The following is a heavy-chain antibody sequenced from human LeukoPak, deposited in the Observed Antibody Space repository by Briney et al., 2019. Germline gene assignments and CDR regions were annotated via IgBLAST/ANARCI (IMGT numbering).Heavy chain of an antibody. D-gene: IGHD5-24*01. CDR3: AREARYSFDY. Sequence: GGSLRLSCAASEFTLRTYWMSWVRQAPGKGLEWVANIKQDGSEKYYVDSVKGRFTISRDNAKNSLYLQMNSLRAEDTAVYYCAREARYSFDYWGQGTLVTVSS. CDR1: EFTLRTYW. V-gene: IGHV3-7*01. CDR2: IKQDGSEK. J-gene: IGHJ4*02.